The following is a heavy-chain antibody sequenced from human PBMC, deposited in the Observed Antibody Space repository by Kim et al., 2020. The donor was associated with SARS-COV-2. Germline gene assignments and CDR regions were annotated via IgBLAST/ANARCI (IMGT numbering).Heavy chain of an antibody. V-gene: IGHV1-18*01. D-gene: IGHD6-13*01. Sequence: YAQKLQGRVTLTTDTSTSTAYMELRRLRSDDTAVYYCARARGQQHAFDIWGQGTMVTVSS. J-gene: IGHJ3*02. CDR3: ARARGQQHAFDI.